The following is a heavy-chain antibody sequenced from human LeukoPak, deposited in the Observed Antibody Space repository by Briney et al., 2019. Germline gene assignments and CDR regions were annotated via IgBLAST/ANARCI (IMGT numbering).Heavy chain of an antibody. Sequence: ASVKVSCKASGYTFTSYGISWVRQAPGQGLEWMGWISAYNGNTNYAQKLQGRVTMTTDTSTSTAYMELRSLRSDDTAVYYCARRSRYYYGSGTLDYWGQGTLVTVSS. CDR1: GYTFTSYG. D-gene: IGHD3-10*01. CDR2: ISAYNGNT. CDR3: ARRSRYYYGSGTLDY. V-gene: IGHV1-18*01. J-gene: IGHJ4*02.